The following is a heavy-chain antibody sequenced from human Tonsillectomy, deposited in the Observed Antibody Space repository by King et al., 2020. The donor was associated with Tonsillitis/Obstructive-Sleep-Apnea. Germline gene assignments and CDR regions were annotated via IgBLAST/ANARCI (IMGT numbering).Heavy chain of an antibody. Sequence: VQLQESGPGLVKPSQTLSLTCTVSGVSIRSGGYYWSWIRQHPGMVLEWIGYIYYSGSPYYNRSLKSLVTISVDTTKNQFSLKLRSVTAADTAIYYCARADLGRRSYYYYYMDVWGKGTTVTVSS. V-gene: IGHV4-31*01. J-gene: IGHJ6*03. CDR2: IYYSGSP. CDR1: GVSIRSGGYY. CDR3: ARADLGRRSYYYYYMDV. D-gene: IGHD3-16*01.